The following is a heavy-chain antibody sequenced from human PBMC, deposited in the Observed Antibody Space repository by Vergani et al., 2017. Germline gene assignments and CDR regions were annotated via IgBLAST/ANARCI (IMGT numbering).Heavy chain of an antibody. D-gene: IGHD3-22*01. J-gene: IGHJ6*02. V-gene: IGHV1-18*04. CDR3: ARYYYDSSGYYYYYYGMDV. CDR2: ISAYNGNT. Sequence: QVQLVQSGAEVKKPGASVKVSCKASGYTFTSYGISWVRQAPGQGLEWMGWISAYNGNTNYAQKLPGRVTMTTDTSTSTAYMELRRLRSDDTAVYYCARYYYDSSGYYYYYYGMDVWGQGTTVTVSS. CDR1: GYTFTSYG.